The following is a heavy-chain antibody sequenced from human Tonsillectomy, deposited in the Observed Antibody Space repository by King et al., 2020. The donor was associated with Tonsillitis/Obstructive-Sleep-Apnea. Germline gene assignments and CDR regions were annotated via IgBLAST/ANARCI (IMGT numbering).Heavy chain of an antibody. CDR1: GGTFSSYA. CDR3: ARRKQGVTSFYYMDV. V-gene: IGHV1-69*01. J-gene: IGHJ6*03. D-gene: IGHD2-2*01. Sequence: QLVQSGAEVKKPGSSVKVSCKASGGTFSSYAISWVRQAPGQGLEWMGGSIPIFVTANYAQKFQGRVTITADESTSTAYMEMSSLRSEDTAVYYCARRKQGVTSFYYMDVWGKGTTVTVSS. CDR2: SIPIFVTA.